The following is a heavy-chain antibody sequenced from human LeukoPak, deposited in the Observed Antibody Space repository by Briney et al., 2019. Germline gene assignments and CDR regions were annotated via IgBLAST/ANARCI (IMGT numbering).Heavy chain of an antibody. J-gene: IGHJ4*02. Sequence: ASVKVSCKASGGTFSSYAISWVRQAPGQGLEWMGGIIPIFGTANYAQKFQGRVTITTDESTSTAYMEVSSLRSEDTAVYYCGRKAGDCGGGSCYSIDYWGQGTLVTVSS. CDR2: IIPIFGTA. D-gene: IGHD2-15*01. V-gene: IGHV1-69*05. CDR1: GGTFSSYA. CDR3: GRKAGDCGGGSCYSIDY.